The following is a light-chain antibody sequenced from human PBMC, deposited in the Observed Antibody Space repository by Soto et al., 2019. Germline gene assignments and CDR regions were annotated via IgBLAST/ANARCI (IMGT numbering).Light chain of an antibody. CDR1: SSEVGGYNY. J-gene: IGLJ1*01. CDR2: RVS. V-gene: IGLV2-14*03. CDR3: SSYTTSTTYV. Sequence: QSALTQPASVSGSPGQSITISCTGTSSEVGGYNYVSWYQQHPGKAPKLMIYRVSHRPSGVSNRFSGSKSGNTSSLTISGLQAEDEADYFCSSYTTSTTYVFGTGTKVTVL.